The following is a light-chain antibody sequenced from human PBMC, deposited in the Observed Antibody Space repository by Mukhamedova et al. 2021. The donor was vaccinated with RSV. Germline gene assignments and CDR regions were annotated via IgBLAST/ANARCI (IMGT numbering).Light chain of an antibody. J-gene: IGLJ1*01. CDR2: DVS. CDR3: CSYAGSLYV. V-gene: IGLV2-23*02. Sequence: LMIYDVSKRPSGVSNRFSGSKSGNTASLTISGLQAEDEADYYYCSYAGSLYVFGTGTKVTVL.